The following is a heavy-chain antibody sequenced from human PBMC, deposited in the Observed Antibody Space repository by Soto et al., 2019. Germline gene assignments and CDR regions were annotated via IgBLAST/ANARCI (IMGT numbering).Heavy chain of an antibody. CDR2: MNEDGGTT. Sequence: LRLSFAASGFTFSSYWMHWVRQAPGKGLVWVSRMNEDGGTTDYADSVKGRFTISRDNAKNTLYLQMNSLRVEDTAVYYCASDLSGREDVWGQGTTVTVSS. V-gene: IGHV3-74*01. J-gene: IGHJ6*02. CDR1: GFTFSSYW. D-gene: IGHD3-10*01. CDR3: ASDLSGREDV.